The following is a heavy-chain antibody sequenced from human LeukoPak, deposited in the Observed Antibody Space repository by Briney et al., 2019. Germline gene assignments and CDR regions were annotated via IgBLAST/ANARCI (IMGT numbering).Heavy chain of an antibody. CDR1: GGSISSYY. CDR3: ARFDYYGMDV. Sequence: PSETLSLTCTVSGGSISSYYWSWIRQPPGKGLEWIGYIYYGGSTNYNPSLKSRVTISVDTSKNQFSLKLSSVTAADTAVYYCARFDYYGMDVWGQGTTVTVSS. J-gene: IGHJ6*02. CDR2: IYYGGST. V-gene: IGHV4-59*08.